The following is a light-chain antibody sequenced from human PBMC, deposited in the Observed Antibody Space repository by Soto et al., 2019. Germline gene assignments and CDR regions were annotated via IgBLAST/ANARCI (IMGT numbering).Light chain of an antibody. J-gene: IGLJ1*01. CDR3: SSYTSSYV. CDR2: EVN. CDR1: SSDIGGYNS. Sequence: QSALTQPPSASGSPGQSVTISCTGTSSDIGGYNSVSWYQQHPGKAPRLMIYEVNKRPSGVPERFSGSKSGNTASLTISGLQAEDEADYYCSSYTSSYVFGTGTKVTVL. V-gene: IGLV2-8*01.